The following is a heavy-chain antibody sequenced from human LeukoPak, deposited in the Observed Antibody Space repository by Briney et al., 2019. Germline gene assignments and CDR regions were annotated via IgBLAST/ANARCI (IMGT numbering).Heavy chain of an antibody. V-gene: IGHV1-8*01. CDR2: MNPNSGNT. J-gene: IGHJ6*03. Sequence: ASVKVSCKASGYTFTGYDINWVRQATGQGLEWMGWMNPNSGNTGYAQKFQGRVTMTRNTSISTAYMELSSLRSEDTAVYYCARGGGSYSAYYYYYMDVWGKGTTVTISS. D-gene: IGHD1-26*01. CDR3: ARGGGSYSAYYYYYMDV. CDR1: GYTFTGYD.